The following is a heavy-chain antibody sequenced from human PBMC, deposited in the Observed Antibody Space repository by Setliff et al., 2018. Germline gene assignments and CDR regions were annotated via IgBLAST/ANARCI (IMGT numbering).Heavy chain of an antibody. J-gene: IGHJ6*02. CDR1: GFTFSSYW. CDR2: IKQDGSEK. D-gene: IGHD3-22*01. Sequence: GGSLRLSCAASGFTFSSYWMSWVRQAPGKGLEWVANIKQDGSEKYYVDSVKGRFTISGDNAKNSLYLQMNSLRAEDTAVYYCARDGSTIDSSGSQYYYYYYGMDVWGQGTTVTVSS. V-gene: IGHV3-7*01. CDR3: ARDGSTIDSSGSQYYYYYYGMDV.